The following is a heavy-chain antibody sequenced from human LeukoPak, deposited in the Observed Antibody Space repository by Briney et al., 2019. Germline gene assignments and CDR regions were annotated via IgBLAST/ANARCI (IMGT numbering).Heavy chain of an antibody. CDR1: GYTFTSYG. Sequence: GASVKVSCKASGYTFTSYGISWVRQAPGQGLEWMGWISAYNGNTNYAQKLQGRVTMTTDTSTSTAYMELRSLRSDDTAVYYCARTYGSWRSRGGNDYWGQGTLVTVSS. CDR2: ISAYNGNT. J-gene: IGHJ4*02. D-gene: IGHD1-26*01. V-gene: IGHV1-18*01. CDR3: ARTYGSWRSRGGNDY.